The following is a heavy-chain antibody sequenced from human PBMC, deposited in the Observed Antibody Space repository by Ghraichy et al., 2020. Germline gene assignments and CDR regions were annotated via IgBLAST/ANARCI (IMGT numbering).Heavy chain of an antibody. Sequence: GGSLRLSCAASGFTFNNYALSWVRQAPGKGLEWVSTISPTGGATDYADSVKGRFLISRDRSTNMVYLQMNSLRIEDTAVYYCAKGAVEGIIQSACAFWGQGTTVTVSS. CDR3: AKGAVEGIIQSACAF. J-gene: IGHJ3*01. V-gene: IGHV3-23*01. CDR2: ISPTGGAT. CDR1: GFTFNNYA. D-gene: IGHD3-10*01.